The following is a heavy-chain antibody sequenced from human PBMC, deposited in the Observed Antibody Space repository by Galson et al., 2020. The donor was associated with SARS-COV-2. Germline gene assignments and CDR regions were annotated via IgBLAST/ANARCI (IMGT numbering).Heavy chain of an antibody. CDR1: GGSVTSRSYF. J-gene: IGHJ5*02. Sequence: SETLSLTCIVSGGSVTSRSYFWAWIRQPPGKGLEWIGSSHHSGKISYTPSLKSRVTISVDTSKNQFSLRLNSVTAADTAVYYCARQSIAIELWLEGGDGVGPWGQGTLVTVSS. D-gene: IGHD3-9*01. V-gene: IGHV4-39*01. CDR3: ARQSIAIELWLEGGDGVGP. CDR2: SHHSGKI.